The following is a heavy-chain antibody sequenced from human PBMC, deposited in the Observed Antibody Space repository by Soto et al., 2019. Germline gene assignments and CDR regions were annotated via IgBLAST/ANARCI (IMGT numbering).Heavy chain of an antibody. V-gene: IGHV3-23*01. J-gene: IGHJ6*02. Sequence: EAQLLESGGGLVEPGGSLRLSCVGSGFTFSRYAMSWVRQAPGKGLEWVSAISGGGSSKYYADFVKGRFTISRTNSEATLYLEMNSLGDEDTAIYYCAKDLYGGSYYNGLDVWGQGTAVTVSS. CDR2: ISGGGSSK. CDR3: AKDLYGGSYYNGLDV. CDR1: GFTFSRYA. D-gene: IGHD1-26*01.